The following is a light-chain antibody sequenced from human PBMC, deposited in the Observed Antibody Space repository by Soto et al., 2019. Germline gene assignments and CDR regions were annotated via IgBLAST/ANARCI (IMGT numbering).Light chain of an antibody. CDR3: QSYDSSLSGSYV. CDR1: SSNIGSNY. Sequence: QSVLTQPPSTSGTPGQRVTISCSGGSSNIGSNYVYWYQQLPGTAPKLLIYGNSNRPSGVPDRFSGSKSGTSASLAITGLQAEDEADYYCQSYDSSLSGSYVFGTGTKSPS. V-gene: IGLV1-40*01. CDR2: GNS. J-gene: IGLJ1*01.